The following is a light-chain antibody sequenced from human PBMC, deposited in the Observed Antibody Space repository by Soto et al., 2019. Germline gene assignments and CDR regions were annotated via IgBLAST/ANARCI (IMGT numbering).Light chain of an antibody. J-gene: IGKJ1*01. Sequence: EIVMTQSPASLSVSPGERATLSARASQNVSSNLAWYQQKPGQAPRFLIYGASTRATGIPARFSGSGSGTEFTLTISSLQSEDFAVYYCHHYNNWPRTFGQGTKVDIK. V-gene: IGKV3-15*01. CDR1: QNVSSN. CDR3: HHYNNWPRT. CDR2: GAS.